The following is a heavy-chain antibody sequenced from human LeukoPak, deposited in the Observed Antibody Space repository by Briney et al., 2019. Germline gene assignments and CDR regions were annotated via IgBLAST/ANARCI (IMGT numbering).Heavy chain of an antibody. CDR2: ISGSGGST. Sequence: PGGSLRLSCAASGFTFSSYAMSWVRQAPGKGLEWVSVISGSGGSTHYADSVKGRFTISRDNSKNTLYLQMNSLRAEDTAVYYCAKDSCSGTSCYRKDYWGQGTLVTVSS. CDR1: GFTFSSYA. V-gene: IGHV3-23*01. J-gene: IGHJ4*02. CDR3: AKDSCSGTSCYRKDY. D-gene: IGHD2-2*02.